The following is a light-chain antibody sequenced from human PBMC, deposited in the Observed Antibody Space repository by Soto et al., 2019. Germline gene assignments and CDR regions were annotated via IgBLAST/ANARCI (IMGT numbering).Light chain of an antibody. V-gene: IGLV2-23*02. J-gene: IGLJ1*01. CDR2: EVS. CDR1: SSDVGSYNL. CDR3: CSYAGSSTFYV. Sequence: QSALTQPASVSGSPGQSITISCTGTSSDVGSYNLVSWYQQHPGKAPKLMIYEVSKRPSVVSIRFSGSKFGNTASLTIFGLQAEDEADYYCCSYAGSSTFYVFGTGTKVTVL.